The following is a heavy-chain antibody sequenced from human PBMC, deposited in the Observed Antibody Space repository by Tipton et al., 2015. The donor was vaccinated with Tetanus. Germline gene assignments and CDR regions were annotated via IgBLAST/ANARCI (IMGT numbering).Heavy chain of an antibody. D-gene: IGHD1-1*01. CDR2: IYYSGNT. Sequence: TLSLTCNISGASISSSVYSWAWFRQFPGKGLEWIGSIYYSGNTFQSPSLRSRLTMSVDSSKNQFSLKMRSVTAADTAVYYCARQTLSLERLFKPPDVLDLWGQGTMVTVSS. J-gene: IGHJ3*01. CDR1: GASISSSVYS. CDR3: ARQTLSLERLFKPPDVLDL. V-gene: IGHV4-39*01.